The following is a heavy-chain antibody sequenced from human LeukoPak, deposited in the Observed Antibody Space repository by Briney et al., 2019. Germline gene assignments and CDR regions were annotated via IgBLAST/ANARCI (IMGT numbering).Heavy chain of an antibody. CDR3: ARDGVADDYYYYYMDV. V-gene: IGHV1-2*02. Sequence: ALVKVSCKASGYTFTGYYMHWVRQAPGQGLEWMGWINPNSGVTNYAQNFQGRVTMTRDTSISTAYMELSRLRSDDTAVYYCARDGVADDYYYYYMDVWGKGTTVTISS. D-gene: IGHD3-16*01. CDR2: INPNSGVT. CDR1: GYTFTGYY. J-gene: IGHJ6*03.